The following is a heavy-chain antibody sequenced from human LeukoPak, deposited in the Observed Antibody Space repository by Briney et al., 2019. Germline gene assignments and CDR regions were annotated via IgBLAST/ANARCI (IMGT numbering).Heavy chain of an antibody. Sequence: GGSLRLSCAASGFTFSSYAMSWVRQAPGKGLEWVSVVYSAGSTYYADSVKGRFTISRDNSKNTLYLQMNSLRAEDTAVYYCARSSSGYYYLYFDYWGQGTLVTVSS. V-gene: IGHV3-53*01. CDR3: ARSSSGYYYLYFDY. J-gene: IGHJ4*02. CDR1: GFTFSSYA. D-gene: IGHD3-22*01. CDR2: VYSAGST.